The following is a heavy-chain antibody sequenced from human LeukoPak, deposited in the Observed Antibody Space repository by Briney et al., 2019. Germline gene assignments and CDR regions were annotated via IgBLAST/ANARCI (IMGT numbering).Heavy chain of an antibody. Sequence: GGSLRLSCAASGFTVNSQYMSWVRQAPGKGLEWVSVTYTGGTTHYADSVKGRFTISRDNAKNTLYLQMNSLRAEDTAVYYCARRKVVSAYYYGMDVWGQGTTVTVSS. V-gene: IGHV3-66*01. CDR2: TYTGGTT. D-gene: IGHD2-2*01. CDR1: GFTVNSQY. J-gene: IGHJ6*02. CDR3: ARRKVVSAYYYGMDV.